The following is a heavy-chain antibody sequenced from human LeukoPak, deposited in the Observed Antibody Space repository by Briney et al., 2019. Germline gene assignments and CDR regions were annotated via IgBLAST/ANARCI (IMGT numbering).Heavy chain of an antibody. CDR1: GGSISSGSYY. CDR3: ARSRQASGLLGS. V-gene: IGHV4-61*02. Sequence: KASQTLSLTCTVSGGSISSGSYYWSWIRQPAGKGLEWIGRIYTSGSTNYNPSLKSRFTISVDTPKNQFFLTVTSVTAADTAVYFCARSRQASGLLGSWGQGTLVAVSS. D-gene: IGHD3-10*01. CDR2: IYTSGST. J-gene: IGHJ5*01.